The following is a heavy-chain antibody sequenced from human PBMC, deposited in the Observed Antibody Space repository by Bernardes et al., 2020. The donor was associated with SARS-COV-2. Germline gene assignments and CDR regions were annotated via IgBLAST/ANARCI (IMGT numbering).Heavy chain of an antibody. CDR3: ARRPSASGSGMDV. V-gene: IGHV4-39*01. Sequence: SETLSLTCTVSGGSVSSSSYFWGWIRQPPGKGLEWIGNIYYSGSTYYNPSLKSRVTISVDTSKNQFSLRLSSVTAADTAVYYCARRPSASGSGMDVWGQGTTVTVS. CDR2: IYYSGST. CDR1: GGSVSSSSYF. J-gene: IGHJ6*02.